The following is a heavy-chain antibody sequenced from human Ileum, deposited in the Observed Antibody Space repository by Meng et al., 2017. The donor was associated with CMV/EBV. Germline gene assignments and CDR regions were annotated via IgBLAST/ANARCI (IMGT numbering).Heavy chain of an antibody. CDR1: GGSTSNGLHY. D-gene: IGHD3-10*01. CDR3: ARDSTYPSGLDY. CDR2: ISYSGTA. Sequence: QLQVREAGPGLVNPSETLALTCTVSGGSTSNGLHYGGWIRQPPGKGLEWIGTISYSGTAFYNLSLKSRVAISIDTSKFQVSLKLSSVTATDTAVYYCARDSTYPSGLDYWGQGTLVTVSS. J-gene: IGHJ4*02. V-gene: IGHV4-39*07.